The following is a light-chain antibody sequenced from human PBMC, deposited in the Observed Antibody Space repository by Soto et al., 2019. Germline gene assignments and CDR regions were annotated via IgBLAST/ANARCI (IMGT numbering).Light chain of an antibody. CDR1: QSVSSN. V-gene: IGKV3-15*01. CDR3: QHYNDWPPTWT. Sequence: EIVMTQSPATLSVSPGERATLSCRASQSVSSNLAWYQQKPGQAPRLLIYSASTRATGIPARFSGSGSGTEFTLTISSLQSEDFAVYYCQHYNDWPPTWTLGQGTKV. CDR2: SAS. J-gene: IGKJ1*01.